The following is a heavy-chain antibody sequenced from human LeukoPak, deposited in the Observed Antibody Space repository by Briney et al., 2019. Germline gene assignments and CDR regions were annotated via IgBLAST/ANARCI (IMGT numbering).Heavy chain of an antibody. D-gene: IGHD6-13*01. CDR1: GGSISSYY. CDR3: ARLSEQPGYNWFDP. Sequence: SETLSLTCTVSGGSISSYYWSWIRQPPGKGLEWIGYIYYSGSTYYNPSLKSRVTISVDTSKNQFSVKLSSVTAADTAVYFCARLSEQPGYNWFDPWGQGTLVTVSS. CDR2: IYYSGST. J-gene: IGHJ5*02. V-gene: IGHV4-59*08.